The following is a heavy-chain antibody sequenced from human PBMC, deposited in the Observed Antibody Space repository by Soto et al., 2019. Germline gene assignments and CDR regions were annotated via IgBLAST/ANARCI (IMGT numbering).Heavy chain of an antibody. Sequence: QVQLVESGGGVVQPGRSLRLSCAASGFTFSSYAMHWVRQAPGKGLEWVAVISYDGSNKYYADSVKGRFTISRDNSKNTLYLQMNSLRAEDTAVYYCAKEGAIGDLAFDIWGQGTMVTVSS. J-gene: IGHJ3*02. CDR2: ISYDGSNK. CDR3: AKEGAIGDLAFDI. V-gene: IGHV3-30-3*01. D-gene: IGHD2-21*01. CDR1: GFTFSSYA.